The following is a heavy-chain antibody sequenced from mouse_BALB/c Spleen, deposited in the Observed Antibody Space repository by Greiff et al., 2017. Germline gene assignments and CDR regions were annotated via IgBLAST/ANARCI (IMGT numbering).Heavy chain of an antibody. D-gene: IGHD2-14*01. CDR3: TRNYRYERDYAMDY. Sequence: VQLQQSGTVLARPGASVKMSCKASGYTFTSYWMHWVKQRPGQGLEWIGAIYPGNSDTSYNQKFKGKAKLTAVTSTSTAYMELSSLTNEDSAVYYGTRNYRYERDYAMDYWGQGTSVTVSS. CDR1: GYTFTSYW. CDR2: IYPGNSDT. J-gene: IGHJ4*01. V-gene: IGHV1-5*01.